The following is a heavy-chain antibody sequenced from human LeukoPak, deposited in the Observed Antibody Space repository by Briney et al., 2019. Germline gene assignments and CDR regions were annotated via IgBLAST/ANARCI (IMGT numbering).Heavy chain of an antibody. Sequence: GGSLRLSCAASGFIFSNYAMHWVRQAPGKGLEWVALVSSDGSKTYHADSVKGRFSISRDNSKNTLCLQLNSLRAEDTSVYYCARDSTYWYDSGSSGPHYFDYWGQGTLVTVSS. V-gene: IGHV3-30*01. CDR1: GFIFSNYA. CDR3: ARDSTYWYDSGSSGPHYFDY. J-gene: IGHJ4*02. CDR2: VSSDGSKT. D-gene: IGHD3-10*01.